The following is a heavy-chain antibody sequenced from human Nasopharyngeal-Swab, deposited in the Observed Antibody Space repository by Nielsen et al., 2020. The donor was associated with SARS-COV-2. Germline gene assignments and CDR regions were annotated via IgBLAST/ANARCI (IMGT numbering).Heavy chain of an antibody. J-gene: IGHJ4*02. CDR3: ARIMSSGWYYFDY. CDR1: GGSISSYY. CDR2: IYYSGST. D-gene: IGHD6-19*01. Sequence: SETLSLTCTVSGGSISSYYWSWIRQPPGKGLEWIGYIYYSGSTNYNPSLKGRVTISVDTSKNQFSLKLSSVTAADTAVYYCARIMSSGWYYFDYWGQGTLVTVSS. V-gene: IGHV4-59*01.